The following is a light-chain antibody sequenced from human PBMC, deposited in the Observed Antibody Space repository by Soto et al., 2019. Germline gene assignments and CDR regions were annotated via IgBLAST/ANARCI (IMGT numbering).Light chain of an antibody. CDR1: QSISSY. CDR3: QQSYSTPQ. V-gene: IGKV1-39*01. J-gene: IGKJ3*01. Sequence: DIQMPQSPSSLSASVGDRVTITCRASQSISSYLNWYQQKPGKAPKLLIYAASSLQSGVPSRFSGSGSGTDFTLTISSLQPEDFATYYCQQSYSTPQFGPGTKVDIK. CDR2: AAS.